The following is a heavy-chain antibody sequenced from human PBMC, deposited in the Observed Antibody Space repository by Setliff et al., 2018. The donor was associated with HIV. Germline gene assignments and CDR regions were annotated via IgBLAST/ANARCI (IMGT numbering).Heavy chain of an antibody. CDR2: ISYDGSRI. J-gene: IGHJ4*02. V-gene: IGHV3-30*01. CDR1: GFTFSTFA. D-gene: IGHD6-19*01. CDR3: AKTQGWHLINY. Sequence: GGSLRLSCVASGFTFSTFAMHWVRQAPGKGLEWVSVISYDGSRISYADSVKGRFTISRDDSKNTLFLQLNTLRPEDTAVYYCAKTQGWHLINYWGPGTLVTVSS.